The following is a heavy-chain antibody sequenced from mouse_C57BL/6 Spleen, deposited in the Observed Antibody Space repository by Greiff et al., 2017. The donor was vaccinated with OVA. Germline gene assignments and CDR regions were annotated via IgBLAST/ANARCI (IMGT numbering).Heavy chain of an antibody. D-gene: IGHD4-1*01. CDR3: ARDGGTGTVFDY. CDR2: INYDGSST. J-gene: IGHJ2*01. CDR1: GFTFSDYY. Sequence: EVKLVESEGGLVQPGSSMKLSCTASGFTFSDYYMAWVRQVPEKGLEWVANINYDGSSTYYLDSLKSRFIISRDNAKNILYLQMNSLKSEDTATYYCARDGGTGTVFDYWGQGTTLTVSS. V-gene: IGHV5-16*01.